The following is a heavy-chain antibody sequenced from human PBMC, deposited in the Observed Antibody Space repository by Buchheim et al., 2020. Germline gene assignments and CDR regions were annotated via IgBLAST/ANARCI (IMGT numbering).Heavy chain of an antibody. V-gene: IGHV3-15*01. D-gene: IGHD4-11*01. Sequence: EVQLEESGGDLVKPGGSLRLSCAASGFSFSSAWMSWVRQAPGKGLEWVGRIKSKASGGTSDYAAPVKGRFSISRDDSKNTVFLQMNSLETEDTAVYFCTADLPGLYSPFFDYWGQGTL. J-gene: IGHJ4*02. CDR2: IKSKASGGTS. CDR3: TADLPGLYSPFFDY. CDR1: GFSFSSAW.